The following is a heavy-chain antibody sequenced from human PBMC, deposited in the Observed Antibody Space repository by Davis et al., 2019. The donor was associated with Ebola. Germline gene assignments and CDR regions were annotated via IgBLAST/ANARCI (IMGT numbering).Heavy chain of an antibody. CDR2: IIPILGIA. V-gene: IGHV1-69*04. J-gene: IGHJ4*02. CDR3: ARDVRGITGPSEY. CDR1: GYTFTGYY. Sequence: SVKVSCKASGYTFTGYYMHWVRQAPGQGLEWMGRIIPILGIANYAQKFQGRVTMTTDTSTSTAYMELRSLRSDDTARYYCARDVRGITGPSEYWGQGTLVTVSS. D-gene: IGHD1-1*01.